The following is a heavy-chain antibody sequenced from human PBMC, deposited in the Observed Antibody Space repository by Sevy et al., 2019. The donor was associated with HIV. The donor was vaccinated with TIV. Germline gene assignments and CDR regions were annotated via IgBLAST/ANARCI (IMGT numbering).Heavy chain of an antibody. D-gene: IGHD3-10*01. CDR1: GFNFRNYD. CDR2: MRFDGSNI. Sequence: GGSLRLSCAASGFNFRNYDMYWVRQAPGKGLEWVAFMRFDGSNIKYSDSVKGRFTISRDNSKNTLYLQLNSLGTEDTAVYYCATDMIRFRGLIEDWGQGTLVTVSS. CDR3: ATDMIRFRGLIED. J-gene: IGHJ4*02. V-gene: IGHV3-30*02.